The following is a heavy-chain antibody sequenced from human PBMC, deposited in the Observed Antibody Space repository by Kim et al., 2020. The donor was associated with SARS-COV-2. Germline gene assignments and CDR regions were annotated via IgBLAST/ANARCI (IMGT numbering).Heavy chain of an antibody. CDR3: ARDLEMATITPRYFDY. Sequence: KVQGRVTITGDTSASTAYMELSSLRSEDTAVYYCARDLEMATITPRYFDYWGQGTLVTVSS. D-gene: IGHD5-12*01. V-gene: IGHV1-3*01. J-gene: IGHJ4*02.